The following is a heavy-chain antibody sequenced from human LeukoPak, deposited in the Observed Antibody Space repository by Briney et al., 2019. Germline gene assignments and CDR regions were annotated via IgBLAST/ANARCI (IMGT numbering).Heavy chain of an antibody. CDR2: INPNSGGT. CDR3: ARDHSSSCQLLDY. V-gene: IGHV1-2*02. CDR1: GYTFTGYY. J-gene: IGHJ4*02. D-gene: IGHD6-13*01. Sequence: ASVKVSCKASGYTFTGYYMHWVRQAPGQGLEWTGWINPNSGGTNYAQKFQGRISMTTDTSTNTANLEVRSLRSDDTAVYYCARDHSSSCQLLDYWGQGTLVTISS.